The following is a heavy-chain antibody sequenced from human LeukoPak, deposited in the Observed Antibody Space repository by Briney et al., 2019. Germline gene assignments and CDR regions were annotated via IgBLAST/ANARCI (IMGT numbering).Heavy chain of an antibody. CDR1: GFTVSNKY. CDR2: ISSSGRTV. CDR3: ARGEYYFDY. J-gene: IGHJ4*02. V-gene: IGHV3-11*04. Sequence: GGSLRLSCAASGFTVSNKYMSWVRQAPGKGLECISYISSSGRTVYYADSLKGRFTVSRDNAKNSLYLRMNNLRAEDTAVYYCARGEYYFDYWGQGTLVTVSS.